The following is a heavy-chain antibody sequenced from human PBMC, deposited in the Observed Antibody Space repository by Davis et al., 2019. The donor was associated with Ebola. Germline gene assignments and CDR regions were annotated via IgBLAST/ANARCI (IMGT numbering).Heavy chain of an antibody. CDR1: GFTFSSYS. D-gene: IGHD4-17*01. V-gene: IGHV3-30*03. Sequence: GGSLRLSCAASGFTFSSYSMNWVRHAPGKGLEWVAVISYDGSNKYYADSVKGRFTISRDNSKNTLYLQMNSLRAEDTAVYYCARGYGDYVSSCFDYWGRGTLVTVSS. J-gene: IGHJ4*02. CDR2: ISYDGSNK. CDR3: ARGYGDYVSSCFDY.